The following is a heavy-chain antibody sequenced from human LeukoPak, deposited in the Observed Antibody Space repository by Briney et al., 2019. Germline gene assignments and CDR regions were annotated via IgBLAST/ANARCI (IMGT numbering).Heavy chain of an antibody. CDR1: GGSISSYY. CDR2: IFYSGST. J-gene: IGHJ5*02. Sequence: SETLSLTCTVSGGSISSYYWSWIRQPPGKGLEWIGYIFYSGSTNYNPSLKSRVTISVDTSKNQFSLKLYSVTAADTAVYYCAREGYCSGGTCSNGFDPWDQGTLVTVSS. D-gene: IGHD2-15*01. CDR3: AREGYCSGGTCSNGFDP. V-gene: IGHV4-59*01.